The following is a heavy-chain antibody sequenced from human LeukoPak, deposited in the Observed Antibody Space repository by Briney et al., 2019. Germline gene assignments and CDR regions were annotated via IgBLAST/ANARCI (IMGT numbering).Heavy chain of an antibody. CDR1: GYTFTGYY. Sequence: GAPAKVSCKASGYTFTGYYMHWVRQAPGQGLEWMGWINPNSGGTNYAQKFQGRVTMTRDTSISTAYMELSRLRSDDTAVYYCARDRPPYSSGWRTFDYWGQGTLVTVPS. V-gene: IGHV1-2*02. J-gene: IGHJ4*02. CDR3: ARDRPPYSSGWRTFDY. D-gene: IGHD6-19*01. CDR2: INPNSGGT.